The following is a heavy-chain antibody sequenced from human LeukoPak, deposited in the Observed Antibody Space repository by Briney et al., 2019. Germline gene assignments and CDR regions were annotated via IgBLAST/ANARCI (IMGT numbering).Heavy chain of an antibody. D-gene: IGHD3-10*01. CDR3: ARGSLVRGVIFKD. CDR1: GGSFSGYY. J-gene: IGHJ4*02. Sequence: SETLSLTCAVYGGSFSGYYWSWIRQPPGKGLEWIGEINHSGSTNYNPSLKSRVTISVDTSKNQFSLRLSSVTAADTAVYYCARGSLVRGVIFKDWGQGTLVTVSS. CDR2: INHSGST. V-gene: IGHV4-34*01.